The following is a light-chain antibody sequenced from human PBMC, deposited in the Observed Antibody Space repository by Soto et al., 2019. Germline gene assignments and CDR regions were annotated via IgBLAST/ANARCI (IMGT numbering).Light chain of an antibody. CDR1: SSDVGYSNS. CDR3: SSYAGSYNFV. V-gene: IGLV2-8*01. Sequence: QSALTQPPSASGSPGQSVTISCTATSSDVGYSNSVCWHQQHPGKAPKLMIYEVSKRATGVPDRCSGSRSGNTASLTVSWLQAEDEADYYCSSYAGSYNFVFGTGTKLTVL. J-gene: IGLJ1*01. CDR2: EVS.